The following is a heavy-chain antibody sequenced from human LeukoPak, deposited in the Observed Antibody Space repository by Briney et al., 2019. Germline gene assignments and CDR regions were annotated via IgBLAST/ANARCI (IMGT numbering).Heavy chain of an antibody. Sequence: GGSLRLSCAASGFTFSNFGMSWVRQAPGKGLEWASSISTTGSDIYYADSVRGRFTISRDNAKNSLYLQMSSLRAEDTAVYYCARGGYNYWGQGTLVTVSS. CDR1: GFTFSNFG. V-gene: IGHV3-48*01. D-gene: IGHD5-24*01. CDR2: ISTTGSDI. J-gene: IGHJ4*02. CDR3: ARGGYNY.